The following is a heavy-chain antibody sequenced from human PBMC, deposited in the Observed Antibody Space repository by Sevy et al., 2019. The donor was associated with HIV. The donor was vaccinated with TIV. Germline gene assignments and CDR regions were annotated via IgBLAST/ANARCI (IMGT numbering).Heavy chain of an antibody. D-gene: IGHD3-22*01. CDR1: GGSISSSNYY. Sequence: SETLSLTCTVSGGSISSSNYYWGWIRQPPGKGLEWIANIYYTGSTYYNPSLKSRVTIFADTSKNAFSLKLSSVTAADTAVYYCARQMHYYDSAGYYHWDYWGQGTLVTVSS. J-gene: IGHJ4*02. CDR3: ARQMHYYDSAGYYHWDY. CDR2: IYYTGST. V-gene: IGHV4-39*01.